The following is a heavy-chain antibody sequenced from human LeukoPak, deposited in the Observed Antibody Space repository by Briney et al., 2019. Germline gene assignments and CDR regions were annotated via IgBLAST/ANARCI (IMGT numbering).Heavy chain of an antibody. J-gene: IGHJ4*02. D-gene: IGHD1-14*01. CDR2: ISYDGSNK. V-gene: IGHV3-30-3*01. CDR1: GFTFSSYA. CDR3: ARDRKEYTLDY. Sequence: GGSLRLSCAASGFTFSSYAMHWVRQAPGKGLEWVAVISYDGSNKYYADSVKGRFTISRDNSKNTLYLQMNSLRAEDTAVYYCARDRKEYTLDYWGQGTLVTVSS.